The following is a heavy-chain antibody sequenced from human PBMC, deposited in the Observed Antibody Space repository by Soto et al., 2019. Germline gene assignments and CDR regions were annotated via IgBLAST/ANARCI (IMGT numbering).Heavy chain of an antibody. CDR3: TRGPRPTSIGTGAF. D-gene: IGHD3-10*01. V-gene: IGHV3-74*01. CDR1: GFIFSMYW. J-gene: IGHJ4*02. CDR2: ITDDGSTT. Sequence: EVKLVESGGGLFQPGGSLRLSSETSGFIFSMYWMHWVRQVPGKGPEWVARITDDGSTTYYAASVEGRFTISRDNAKNALYLQMTSLRADDTAVYYCTRGPRPTSIGTGAFWGQGTLVTVSS.